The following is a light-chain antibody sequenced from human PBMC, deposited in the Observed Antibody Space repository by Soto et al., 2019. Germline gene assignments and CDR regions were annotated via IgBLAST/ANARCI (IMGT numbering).Light chain of an antibody. CDR1: QSCRNS. V-gene: IGKV1-5*01. J-gene: IGKJ1*01. CDR3: LCYITYPWT. CDR2: DAS. Sequence: DLQMTQSPSTLSASVGDRVTITCRASQSCRNSLAWYQQKAGKAPTLLIYDASTLQSGVPSRFSGSGSGTEFSLTFSSLQPEDFATYYCLCYITYPWTFGQGTKVEIK.